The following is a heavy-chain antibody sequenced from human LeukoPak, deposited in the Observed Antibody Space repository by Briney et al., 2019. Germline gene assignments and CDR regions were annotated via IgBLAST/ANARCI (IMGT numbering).Heavy chain of an antibody. D-gene: IGHD6-13*01. CDR2: SYPGNSDT. CDR1: GYSFSTYW. V-gene: IGHV5-51*01. J-gene: IGHJ5*02. CDR3: ARNGAAGTPNRFFNWFDP. Sequence: RVESLKISCKGSGYSFSTYWIGWVRQMPGKGLEWMGLSYPGNSDTRYSPSFQGQVTFSADKSIDTAYLQWNSLQASDTAIYYCARNGAAGTPNRFFNWFDPWGQGTLVTVSS.